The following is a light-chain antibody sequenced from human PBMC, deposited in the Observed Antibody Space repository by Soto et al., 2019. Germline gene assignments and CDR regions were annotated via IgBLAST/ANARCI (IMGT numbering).Light chain of an antibody. J-gene: IGKJ2*01. V-gene: IGKV1-5*03. Sequence: DTQMTQSPSTLSASVGDRVTITCRASQSISTWLAWYQQKPGKAPKLLIYMASSLESGVPSRFSGSGSGTEFTLTISSLQPDDFATYYCQQYNSYWETFGQGTKLEIK. CDR2: MAS. CDR1: QSISTW. CDR3: QQYNSYWET.